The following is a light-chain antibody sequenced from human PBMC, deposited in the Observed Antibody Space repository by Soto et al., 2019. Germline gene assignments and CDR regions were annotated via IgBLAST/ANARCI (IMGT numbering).Light chain of an antibody. J-gene: IGKJ4*01. Sequence: EIGLTQSPATLSLSPGERATLSCRASQSVGGRLGWYQQKPGRAPRLLIYDASIRATGIPARFNGSGSGKDFILTSSSLEPEDFAVYYCQQRASWPLTFGGGTSVEIK. CDR2: DAS. CDR3: QQRASWPLT. V-gene: IGKV3-11*01. CDR1: QSVGGR.